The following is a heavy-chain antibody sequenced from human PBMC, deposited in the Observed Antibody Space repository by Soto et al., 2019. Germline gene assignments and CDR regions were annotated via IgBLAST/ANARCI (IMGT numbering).Heavy chain of an antibody. J-gene: IGHJ4*02. D-gene: IGHD4-17*01. CDR2: FYHSGGT. CDR3: ATLGMSTTVADY. V-gene: IGHV4-4*02. Sequence: QVQLQESGPGLVKPSGTLALICAVSGDSIFSTSNWWNWGRQPLGKGLAWIGEFYHSGGTNYNPYLKARVTTSVDKSKNRICMELSSGTVPHPTVYYCATLGMSTTVADYWGQATLVTAFS. CDR1: GDSIFSTSNW.